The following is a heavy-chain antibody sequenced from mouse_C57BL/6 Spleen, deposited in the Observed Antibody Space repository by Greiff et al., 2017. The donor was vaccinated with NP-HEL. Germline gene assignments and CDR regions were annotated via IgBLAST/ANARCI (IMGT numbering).Heavy chain of an antibody. CDR2: IDPSDSYT. D-gene: IGHD1-2*01. Sequence: QVQLQQPGAELVKPGASVKLSCKASGYTFTSYWMQWVKQRPGQGLEWIGEIDPSDSYTNYNQKFKGKATLTVDTSSSTAYMQLSSLTSEDSAVYYCARSTTAARYFDVWGTGTTVTVSS. CDR3: ARSTTAARYFDV. V-gene: IGHV1-50*01. J-gene: IGHJ1*03. CDR1: GYTFTSYW.